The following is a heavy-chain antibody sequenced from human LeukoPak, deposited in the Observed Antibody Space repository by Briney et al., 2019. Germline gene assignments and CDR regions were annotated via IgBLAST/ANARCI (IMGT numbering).Heavy chain of an antibody. CDR3: AGDSGTTGEVKFDP. V-gene: IGHV4-4*07. D-gene: IGHD3-10*01. CDR1: GGSINSY. J-gene: IGHJ5*02. CDR2: ISGSGTI. Sequence: SETLSLTCTVSGGSINSYWSWIRQPAGKGLEWIGRISGSGTITYNPALQSRLSISIDTSKNQFSLKLMSVTAADTAVYYCAGDSGTTGEVKFDPWGQGTLVTVSS.